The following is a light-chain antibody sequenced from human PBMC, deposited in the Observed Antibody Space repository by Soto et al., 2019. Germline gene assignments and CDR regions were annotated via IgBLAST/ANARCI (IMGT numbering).Light chain of an antibody. Sequence: QSALTQPPSVSGSPGQSVAISCTGTSSDVGSYNRVSWYQQPPGTAPKVMIYEVSNRPSGVPDRFSGSKSGNTASLTISGRQAEDEADYYCSSYTSSSTYVLGTGTKVTVL. CDR2: EVS. CDR1: SSDVGSYNR. V-gene: IGLV2-18*02. J-gene: IGLJ1*01. CDR3: SSYTSSSTYV.